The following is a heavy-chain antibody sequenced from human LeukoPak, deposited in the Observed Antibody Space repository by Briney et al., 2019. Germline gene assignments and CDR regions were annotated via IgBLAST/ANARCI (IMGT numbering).Heavy chain of an antibody. CDR1: GGSISGSSYY. Sequence: SETLSLTCTVSGGSISGSSYYWGWIRQPPGKGLEWIGSIYYSGSTYYNPSLKSRVTISVDKSKNQFSLKLSSVTAADTAVYYCARRQIQLWFQPHYGMDVWGQGTTVTVSS. J-gene: IGHJ6*02. CDR2: IYYSGST. V-gene: IGHV4-39*07. D-gene: IGHD5-18*01. CDR3: ARRQIQLWFQPHYGMDV.